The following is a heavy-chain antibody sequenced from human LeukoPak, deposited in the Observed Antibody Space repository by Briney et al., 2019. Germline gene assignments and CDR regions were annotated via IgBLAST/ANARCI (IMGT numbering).Heavy chain of an antibody. CDR2: IIPIFGTA. CDR1: GGTFSSYA. J-gene: IGHJ4*02. CDR3: ARDRKDYGDPFDY. D-gene: IGHD4-17*01. V-gene: IGHV1-69*05. Sequence: AVKVSCKASGGTFSSYAISWVRQAPAQGREGMGRIIPIFGTANYPQKFQGRVTITTDESTSTAYMELSSLRSEDTAVYYCARDRKDYGDPFDYWGQGTLVTVSS.